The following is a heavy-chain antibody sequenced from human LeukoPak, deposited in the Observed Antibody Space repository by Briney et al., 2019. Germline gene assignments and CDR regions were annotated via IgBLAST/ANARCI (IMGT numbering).Heavy chain of an antibody. CDR3: AKDDYYGSGSYYYYYYGMDV. J-gene: IGHJ6*04. CDR2: ISYDGSNK. V-gene: IGHV3-30*18. D-gene: IGHD3-10*01. CDR1: GFTFSSYG. Sequence: PGGSLRLSCAASGFTFSSYGMHWVRQVPGKGLEWVAVISYDGSNKYYADSVKGRFTISRDNSKNTLYLQMNSLRAEDTAVYYCAKDDYYGSGSYYYYYYGMDVWGKGTTVTVSS.